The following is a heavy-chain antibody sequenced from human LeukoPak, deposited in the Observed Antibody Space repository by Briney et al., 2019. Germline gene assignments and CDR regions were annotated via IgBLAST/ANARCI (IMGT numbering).Heavy chain of an antibody. V-gene: IGHV5-51*01. D-gene: IGHD3-22*01. CDR3: ARSDYETSGYYSH. CDR2: IYPGDSDT. Sequence: MLGESLKISCKGSGYSFTSYWIGWVRQMPGKGLEWMGIIYPGDSDTTYSPSFQGQVTISADKSISTAYLQWSSLKASDTAMYYCARSDYETSGYYSHWGQGTLVTVSS. J-gene: IGHJ4*02. CDR1: GYSFTSYW.